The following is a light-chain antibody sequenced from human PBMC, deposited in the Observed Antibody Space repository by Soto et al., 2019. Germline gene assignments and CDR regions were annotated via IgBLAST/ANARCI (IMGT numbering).Light chain of an antibody. CDR1: SSDIGAYNY. V-gene: IGLV2-14*01. Sequence: SVLSQPASVSGSPGQSITISCTGTSSDIGAYNYVSWYQQHPGEAPKLLIYEVTYRPSGVSDRFSGSKSAYTASLTISGLQPEDEADYYCSSYTTSSTRVSGTGHKVTVL. CDR2: EVT. J-gene: IGLJ1*01. CDR3: SSYTTSSTRV.